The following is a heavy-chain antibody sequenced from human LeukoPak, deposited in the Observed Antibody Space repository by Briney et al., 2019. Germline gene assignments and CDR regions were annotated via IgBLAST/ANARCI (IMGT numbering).Heavy chain of an antibody. D-gene: IGHD2-8*02. V-gene: IGHV4-4*02. Sequence: SGTLSLTCAVSGGSISSSNWWSWVRQPPGKGLEWIGEIYHSGSTNYNPSLKSRVTISVDKSKNQFSLKLSSVTAADTAVYYCARAVKYWWGLSAFDIWGQGTMVTVSS. J-gene: IGHJ3*02. CDR3: ARAVKYWWGLSAFDI. CDR1: GGSISSSNW. CDR2: IYHSGST.